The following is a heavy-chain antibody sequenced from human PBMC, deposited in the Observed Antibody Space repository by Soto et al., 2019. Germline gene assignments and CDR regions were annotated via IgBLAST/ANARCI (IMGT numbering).Heavy chain of an antibody. Sequence: ASVKVSCKASGYTFTSYGISWVRQAPGQGLEWMGWISAYNGNTNYAQKLKGRVTMTTDTSTSTAYMELRSLRSDDTAVYYCARGTVAGTTSLDAFDIWGQGTMVTVSS. D-gene: IGHD6-19*01. J-gene: IGHJ3*02. CDR1: GYTFTSYG. CDR2: ISAYNGNT. V-gene: IGHV1-18*04. CDR3: ARGTVAGTTSLDAFDI.